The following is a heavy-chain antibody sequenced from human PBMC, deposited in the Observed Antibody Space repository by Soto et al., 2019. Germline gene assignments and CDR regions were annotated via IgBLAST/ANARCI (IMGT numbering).Heavy chain of an antibody. CDR3: ARRRSSGRTGYYYYGMDV. CDR1: GGSISSYY. CDR2: IYYSGST. Sequence: LSETLSLTCTVSGGSISSYYWSWIRQPPGKGLEWIGYIYYSGSTNYNPSLKSRVTISVDTSKNQFSLKLSSVTAADTAVYYCARRRSSGRTGYYYYGMDVWGQGTTVTVS. V-gene: IGHV4-59*08. D-gene: IGHD6-19*01. J-gene: IGHJ6*02.